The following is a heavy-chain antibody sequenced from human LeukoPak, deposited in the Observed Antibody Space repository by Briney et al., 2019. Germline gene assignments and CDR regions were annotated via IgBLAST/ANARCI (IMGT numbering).Heavy chain of an antibody. CDR2: ISPDGSSA. CDR1: GFSFSSYW. CDR3: ARVSFCPRCHFDY. D-gene: IGHD2/OR15-2a*01. V-gene: IGHV3-74*03. J-gene: IGHJ4*02. Sequence: GGSLRLSCAASGFSFSSYWMHWVRQAPGKGLVCGARISPDGSSALSADSVRGRFTISRDNADNTLYLQLNSLRAEDTAVYYCARVSFCPRCHFDYWGQGTLVTVSS.